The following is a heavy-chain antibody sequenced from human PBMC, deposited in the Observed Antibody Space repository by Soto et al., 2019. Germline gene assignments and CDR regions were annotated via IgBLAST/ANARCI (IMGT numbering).Heavy chain of an antibody. CDR1: GVSFSGYY. D-gene: IGHD3-16*02. CDR2: INHSGST. J-gene: IGHJ4*02. V-gene: IGHV4-34*01. Sequence: LSLTCAVYGVSFSGYYWSWIRQPPGKGLEWIGEINHSGSTNYNPSLMSRVTISVDTSKNQFSLKLSSVTAADTAVYYCARGPYDYIWGSYRPIDYWGQGTLVTVSS. CDR3: ARGPYDYIWGSYRPIDY.